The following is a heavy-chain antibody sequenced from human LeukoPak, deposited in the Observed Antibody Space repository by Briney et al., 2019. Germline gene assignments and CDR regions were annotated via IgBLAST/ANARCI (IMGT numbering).Heavy chain of an antibody. V-gene: IGHV3-53*05. CDR1: GFTFSGSA. D-gene: IGHD1-26*01. Sequence: GGSLRLSCAASGFTFSGSAMHWVRQAPGKGLEWVSVIYSGGSTYYADSVKGRFTISRDNSKNTLYLQMNSLRTEDTAVYYCARERSGSYFEGNFDYWGQGTLVTVSS. CDR3: ARERSGSYFEGNFDY. CDR2: IYSGGST. J-gene: IGHJ4*02.